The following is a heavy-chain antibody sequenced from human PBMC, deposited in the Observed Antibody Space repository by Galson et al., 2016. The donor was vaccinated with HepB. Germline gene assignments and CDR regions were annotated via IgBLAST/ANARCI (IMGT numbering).Heavy chain of an antibody. CDR1: GFSLNTSGVC. J-gene: IGHJ6*02. CDR2: IDYDDED. D-gene: IGHD6-13*01. Sequence: PALVKPTQTLRLTCTFSGFSLNTSGVCVSWVRQPQGKALEWLARIDYDDEDHYMTSLRTRLSVSNDTSKDQVVLPMTNMDPVDTGTYYCARMLCSRYYSAMDVWGQGTTVTVSS. V-gene: IGHV2-70*19. CDR3: ARMLCSRYYSAMDV.